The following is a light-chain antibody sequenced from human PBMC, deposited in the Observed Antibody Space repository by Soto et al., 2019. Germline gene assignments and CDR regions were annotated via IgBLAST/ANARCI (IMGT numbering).Light chain of an antibody. CDR2: GAS. CDR1: QSVSSGF. CDR3: QQDGGSPPYT. J-gene: IGKJ5*01. V-gene: IGKV3-20*01. Sequence: IVLTQSPGTLSFSPGERATLSCRASQSVSSGFLAWYQHKPGQAPRLLIFGASTRATGIPDRFSGSGSGTDFTLPISRLEPEDFAIYYCQQDGGSPPYTFGQGTRLES.